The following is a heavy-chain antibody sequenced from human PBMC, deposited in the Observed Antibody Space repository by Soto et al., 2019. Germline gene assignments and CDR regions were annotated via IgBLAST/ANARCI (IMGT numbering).Heavy chain of an antibody. V-gene: IGHV3-15*01. CDR1: RFTFSNAW. CDR3: TTDPFSPYIVVVPARRAFDI. Sequence: EVQLVESGGGLVKPGGSLRLSCAASRFTFSNAWMSWVRQAPGQGLEWVGRIKSKTDGGTTDYAAPVKGRFTISRDDSKNTLYLQMNSLKTEDTAVYYCTTDPFSPYIVVVPARRAFDIWGQGTMVTVSS. J-gene: IGHJ3*02. D-gene: IGHD2-2*01. CDR2: IKSKTDGGTT.